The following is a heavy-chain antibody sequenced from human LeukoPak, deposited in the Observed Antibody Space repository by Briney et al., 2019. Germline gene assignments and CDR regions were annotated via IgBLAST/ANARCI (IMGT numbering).Heavy chain of an antibody. D-gene: IGHD7-27*01. CDR2: VTFHGEIP. V-gene: IGHV3-23*01. J-gene: IGHJ6*03. CDR1: GFTFRGFI. CDR3: ARRGDQGYMDV. Sequence: GGSLRLSCAASGFTFRGFIVHWVRQAPGKGLEWVSSVTFHGEIPYYTGSVMGRFTISRDNARNTVSLQMSSLGAEDTAIYYCARRGDQGYMDVWGKGATVIVSS.